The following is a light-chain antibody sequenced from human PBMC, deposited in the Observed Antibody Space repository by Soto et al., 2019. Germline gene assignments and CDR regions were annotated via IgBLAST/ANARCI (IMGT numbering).Light chain of an antibody. V-gene: IGKV3-15*01. CDR2: RAF. J-gene: IGKJ4*01. CDR3: QQYNNWPLT. CDR1: LSVSSD. Sequence: DIMLTQSPATLSLSLGERATLSCRASLSVSSDLAWYRQKPGQAPRLLIYRAFTRATGIPARFSGSGFGTDFTLTISSLQSEDFAVYYCQQYNNWPLTFGGGTKVDI.